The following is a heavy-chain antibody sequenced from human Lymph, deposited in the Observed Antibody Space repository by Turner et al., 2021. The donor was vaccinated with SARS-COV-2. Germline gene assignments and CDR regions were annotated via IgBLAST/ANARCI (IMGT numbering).Heavy chain of an antibody. J-gene: IGHJ5*02. CDR1: GGSMNSNY. Sequence: QVQLQESGPRLVKPLETLSFTCTVSGGSMNSNYRSWIRQPPGKRLEWIGYIYYRGSTNYNPSLKSRVTISVDTSKNQFSLKLTSVTAADTAIYYCAGETVNNWVDPWGQGILVTVSS. CDR3: AGETVNNWVDP. D-gene: IGHD2-21*02. V-gene: IGHV4-59*01. CDR2: IYYRGST.